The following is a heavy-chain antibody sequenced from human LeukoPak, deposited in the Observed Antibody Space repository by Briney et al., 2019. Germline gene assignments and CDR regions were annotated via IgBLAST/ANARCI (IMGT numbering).Heavy chain of an antibody. CDR3: AKGAYDYIEIGYFDS. V-gene: IGHV3-23*01. D-gene: IGHD5-12*01. Sequence: GGSLRLSCVGSGFIFGSYAMSWVRQAPGKGLQWLAGITGSGRTYFADSVKGRFTISRDNSKNTVFLQMNSLRAEDTAIYYCAKGAYDYIEIGYFDSWGQGTLVTVSS. J-gene: IGHJ4*02. CDR2: ITGSGRT. CDR1: GFIFGSYA.